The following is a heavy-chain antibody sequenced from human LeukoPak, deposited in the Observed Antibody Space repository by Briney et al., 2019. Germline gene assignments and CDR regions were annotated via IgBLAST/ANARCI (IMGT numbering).Heavy chain of an antibody. CDR2: INAGNGNT. Sequence: ASVKVSCKASGYTFTSYAMHWVRQAPGQRLEWMGWINAGNGNTKYSQKFQGRVTITADESTSTAYMELSSLRSEDTAVYYCARDSGYSYALIRSDAFDIWGQGTMVTVSS. J-gene: IGHJ3*02. V-gene: IGHV1-3*01. CDR3: ARDSGYSYALIRSDAFDI. D-gene: IGHD5-18*01. CDR1: GYTFTSYA.